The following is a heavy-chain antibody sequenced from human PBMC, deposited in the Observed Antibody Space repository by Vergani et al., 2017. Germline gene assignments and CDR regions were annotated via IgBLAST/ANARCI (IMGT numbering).Heavy chain of an antibody. Sequence: EVQLLESGGDLVQPGGSLRLSCAASGFTLNHYAMNWVRQAPGKGLEWVSGISVSGGRTYYAGSVKGRFTISRDSSKNTLYLQMNSRSAGDTAVYYCAEAIPLNSGYDYLYYYHAMDVWGQGTTVTVSS. J-gene: IGHJ6*02. CDR1: GFTLNHYA. D-gene: IGHD5-12*01. CDR2: ISVSGGRT. V-gene: IGHV3-23*01. CDR3: AEAIPLNSGYDYLYYYHAMDV.